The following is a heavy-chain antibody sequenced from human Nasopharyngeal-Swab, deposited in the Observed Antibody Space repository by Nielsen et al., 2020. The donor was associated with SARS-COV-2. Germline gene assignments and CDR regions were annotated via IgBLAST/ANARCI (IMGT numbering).Heavy chain of an antibody. CDR2: ISGSGGST. D-gene: IGHD3-16*02. CDR1: GFTFSSYA. CDR3: AKVPTAFGGVIAELDY. Sequence: VGSLRLSCAASGFTFSSYAMSWVRQAPGKGLEWVSAISGSGGSTYYADSVKGRFTISRDNSKNTLYLQMNSLRAEDTAVYYCAKVPTAFGGVIAELDYWGQGTLVTVSS. J-gene: IGHJ4*02. V-gene: IGHV3-23*01.